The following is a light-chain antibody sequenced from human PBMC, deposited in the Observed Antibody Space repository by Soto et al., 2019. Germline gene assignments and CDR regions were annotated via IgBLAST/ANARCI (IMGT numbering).Light chain of an antibody. CDR3: QHYYTNPPT. CDR1: QSIISW. Sequence: DIQMTQSPSTLSASVGDRVTITCRASQSIISWLAWYHQKPGKAPKLLIYKASSLESGVPSRFSGSGSGTDFSLTIRSLQSDDFATYFCQHYYTNPPTFGQGTKVDIK. CDR2: KAS. V-gene: IGKV1-5*03. J-gene: IGKJ1*01.